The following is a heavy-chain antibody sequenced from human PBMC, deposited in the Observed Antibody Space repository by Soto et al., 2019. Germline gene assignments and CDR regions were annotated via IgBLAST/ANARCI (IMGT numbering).Heavy chain of an antibody. J-gene: IGHJ3*01. CDR3: TPAADYYKDSSGYYCPIF. V-gene: IGHV3-15*07. CDR2: IKSKTDGGTT. CDR1: GFTFSNAW. D-gene: IGHD3-22*01. Sequence: GGSLRLSCAASGFTFSNAWMNWVRQAPGKGLEWVGRIKSKTDGGTTDYAAPVKGRFTISRDDSKNTLYLQMNRLKTEDTPVYYCTPAADYYKDSSGYYCPIFWGQGTMVTVSS.